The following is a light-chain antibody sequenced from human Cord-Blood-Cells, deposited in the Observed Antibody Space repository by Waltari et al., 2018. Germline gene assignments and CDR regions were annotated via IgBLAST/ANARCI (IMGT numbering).Light chain of an antibody. CDR2: KDS. J-gene: IGLJ3*02. Sequence: SYELTQPSSVSVSPGQTARIPCSGDVLAKKYPRWFQQKPGQAPVLVIYKDSERPSGIPERFSGSSSGTTVTLTISGAQVEDEADYYCYSAADNNWVFGGGTKLTVL. CDR1: VLAKKY. V-gene: IGLV3-27*01. CDR3: YSAADNNWV.